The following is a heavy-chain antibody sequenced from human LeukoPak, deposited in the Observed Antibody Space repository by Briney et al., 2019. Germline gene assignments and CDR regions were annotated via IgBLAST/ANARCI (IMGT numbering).Heavy chain of an antibody. CDR3: ARWYGSGSSTDY. V-gene: IGHV3-33*01. CDR2: IWYDGSNK. CDR1: GFTFSSYG. J-gene: IGHJ4*02. Sequence: QPGRSLRLSCAASGFTFSSYGMHWVRQAPGKGLEWVAVIWYDGSNKYYADSVKGRFTISRDNSKNTLYLQMNSLRAEDTAVYYCARWYGSGSSTDYWGQGTLVTVSS. D-gene: IGHD3-10*01.